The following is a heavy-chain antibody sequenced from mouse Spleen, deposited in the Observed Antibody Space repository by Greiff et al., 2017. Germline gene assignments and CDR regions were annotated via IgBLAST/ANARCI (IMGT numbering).Heavy chain of an antibody. CDR1: GFSLTNYA. J-gene: IGHJ4*01. CDR3: ARKGNNYGAMDY. Sequence: VKLQESGPGLVAPSQSLSITCTVSGFSLTNYAVQWVRQSPGKGLEWMGVIWSDGSTDNNAAFISRLSISKDNSKSQVFFKMNSLQADDTAIYYCARKGNNYGAMDYWGQGTSVTVSS. D-gene: IGHD5-1-1*01. CDR2: IWSDGST. V-gene: IGHV2-4-1*01.